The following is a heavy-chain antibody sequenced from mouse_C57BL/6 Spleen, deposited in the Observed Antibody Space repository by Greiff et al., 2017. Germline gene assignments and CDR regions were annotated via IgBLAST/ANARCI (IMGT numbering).Heavy chain of an antibody. J-gene: IGHJ3*01. Sequence: DVQLVESGGGLVKPGGSLKLSCAASGFTFSSYAMSWVRQTPEKRLEWVATISDGGSYTYYPDNVKGRFTISRDNAKNNLYLQMSHLKSEDTAMYYCARDPEGQEAYWGQGTLVTVSA. CDR2: ISDGGSYT. D-gene: IGHD3-3*01. CDR1: GFTFSSYA. CDR3: ARDPEGQEAY. V-gene: IGHV5-4*01.